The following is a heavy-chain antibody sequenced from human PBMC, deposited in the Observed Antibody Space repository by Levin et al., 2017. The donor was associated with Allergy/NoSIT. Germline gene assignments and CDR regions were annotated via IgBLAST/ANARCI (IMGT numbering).Heavy chain of an antibody. CDR1: GFTFGDYA. V-gene: IGHV3-9*01. CDR3: AKGLNWGSPNTFDY. D-gene: IGHD7-27*01. Sequence: PGGSLRLSCAASGFTFGDYAMHWVRQAPGKGLEWVSGINWNRDKIGSAASVRARFTISRDNAKNSLYLQMNSLGPEDTALYYCAKGLNWGSPNTFDYWGQGTLVTVSS. CDR2: INWNRDKI. J-gene: IGHJ4*02.